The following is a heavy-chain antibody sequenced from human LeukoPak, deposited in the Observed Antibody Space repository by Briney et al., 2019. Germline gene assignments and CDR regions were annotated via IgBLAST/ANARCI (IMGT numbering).Heavy chain of an antibody. CDR2: ISYDGSNK. Sequence: GGSLRLSCAASGFTFSSYAMHWVRQAPGKGLEWVAVISYDGSNKYYADSVKGRFTISRDNSKNTLYLQMNSLRAEDTAVYYCASGYYYGSGSYYRYFDYWGQGALVTVSS. D-gene: IGHD3-10*01. V-gene: IGHV3-30*04. J-gene: IGHJ4*02. CDR1: GFTFSSYA. CDR3: ASGYYYGSGSYYRYFDY.